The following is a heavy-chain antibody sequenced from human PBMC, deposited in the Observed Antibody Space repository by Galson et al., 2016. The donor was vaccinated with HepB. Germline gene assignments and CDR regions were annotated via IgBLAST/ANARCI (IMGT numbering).Heavy chain of an antibody. CDR1: GGSIISGGYY. J-gene: IGHJ6*03. CDR3: AREWLDHNYYYYYMDV. D-gene: IGHD6-19*01. Sequence: TLSLTCTVSGGSIISGGYYWSWIRQHPGKGLEWIGYIYYSRSTYYNPSLKSRVTISVDTSKNQFSLKLSSVTAAGTAVYYCAREWLDHNYYYYYMDVWGKGTTVTVSS. V-gene: IGHV4-31*03. CDR2: IYYSRST.